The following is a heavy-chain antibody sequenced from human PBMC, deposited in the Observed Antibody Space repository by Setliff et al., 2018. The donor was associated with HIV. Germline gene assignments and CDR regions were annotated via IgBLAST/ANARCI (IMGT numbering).Heavy chain of an antibody. CDR1: GGTFKNLA. CDR2: VIPSFATA. Sequence: SVKVSCKASGGTFKNLAISWVRQAPGQGLEWMGGVIPSFATANYAQKFQGRITITADELTSTVYMDLNSLKSEDSAVYYCAKGAGFYGDYTFDHWGQGRQVTISS. J-gene: IGHJ4*02. V-gene: IGHV1-69*13. D-gene: IGHD4-17*01. CDR3: AKGAGFYGDYTFDH.